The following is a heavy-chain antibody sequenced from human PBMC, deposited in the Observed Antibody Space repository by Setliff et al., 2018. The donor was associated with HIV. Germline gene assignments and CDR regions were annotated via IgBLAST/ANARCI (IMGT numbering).Heavy chain of an antibody. D-gene: IGHD6-25*01. CDR3: VPGRGS. CDR2: ISSSGGST. J-gene: IGHJ5*02. V-gene: IGHV3-23*01. CDR1: GFTFSSYA. Sequence: PGGSLRLSCAASGFTFSSYAMSWVRQAPGKGLEWVSAISSSGGSTYYADSVRGRFTISRDNAQKTLYLHMNNLRADDTAVFYCVPGRGSWGQGALVTVSS.